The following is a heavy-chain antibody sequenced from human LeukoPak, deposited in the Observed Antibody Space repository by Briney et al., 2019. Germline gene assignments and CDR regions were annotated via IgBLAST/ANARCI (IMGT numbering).Heavy chain of an antibody. D-gene: IGHD2-2*01. Sequence: ASVKVSCKASGYTFTSYYMHWVRQAPGQGLEWMGIINPSGGSTSYAQKFQGRVTMTRDMSTRTVYMELSSLRSEDTAVYYCESAIVVVPAAKEAFDIWGQGTMVTVSS. CDR2: INPSGGST. CDR3: ESAIVVVPAAKEAFDI. V-gene: IGHV1-46*01. J-gene: IGHJ3*02. CDR1: GYTFTSYY.